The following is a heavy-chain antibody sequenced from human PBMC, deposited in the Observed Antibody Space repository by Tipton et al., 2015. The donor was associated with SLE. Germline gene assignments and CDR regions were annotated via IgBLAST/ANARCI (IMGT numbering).Heavy chain of an antibody. D-gene: IGHD1-26*01. J-gene: IGHJ2*01. CDR2: IYYSGST. Sequence: GLVKPSETLSLTCTVSGGSISSHYWSWIRQPPGKGLEWIGYIYYSGSTNYNPSLKSRVTISVDTSKNQFSLKLSSVTAADTAVYYCARGGMSGSYEPHLWYFDLWGRGTLVTVSS. V-gene: IGHV4-59*11. CDR1: GGSISSHY. CDR3: ARGGMSGSYEPHLWYFDL.